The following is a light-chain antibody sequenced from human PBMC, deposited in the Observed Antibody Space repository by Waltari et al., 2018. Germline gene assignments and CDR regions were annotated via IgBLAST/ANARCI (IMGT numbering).Light chain of an antibody. J-gene: IGLJ2*01. V-gene: IGLV2-23*02. CDR1: SSDIGGFNL. Sequence: QSALTQPASVSGSPGQSITISCTGTSSDIGGFNLVSWYQHHPGKAPNLMIFGVNKRPPGVSHPFSGSKPGNTAALTISGLQAEDEAAYYCCSSAGRSALFGGGTRLTVL. CDR2: GVN. CDR3: CSSAGRSAL.